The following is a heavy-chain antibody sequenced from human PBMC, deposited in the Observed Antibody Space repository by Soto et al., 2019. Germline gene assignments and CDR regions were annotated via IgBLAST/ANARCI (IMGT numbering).Heavy chain of an antibody. D-gene: IGHD6-6*01. Sequence: GGSLRLSCAASGFTFSSYGMHWVRQAPGKGLEWMAVILYDGSEKWFADSVKGRVTISRDNSKNTLYLQMNSLSAEDTAMYYCAKDPEYRTSSLRNDFEDWGQGTPVTVSS. CDR1: GFTFSSYG. CDR3: AKDPEYRTSSLRNDFED. J-gene: IGHJ4*02. V-gene: IGHV3-30*18. CDR2: ILYDGSEK.